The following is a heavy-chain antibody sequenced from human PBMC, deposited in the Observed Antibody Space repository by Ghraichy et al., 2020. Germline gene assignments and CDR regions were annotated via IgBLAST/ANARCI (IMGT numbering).Heavy chain of an antibody. J-gene: IGHJ4*02. D-gene: IGHD6-19*01. V-gene: IGHV4-34*01. CDR3: AASYSSGRFYFDY. CDR2: INHSGST. CDR1: GGSFSDYY. Sequence: ESLNISCAVYGGSFSDYYWSWIRQPPGKGLEWIGEINHSGSTNYNPSLKSRVTISVDTSKNQFSLKLSSVTAADTAVYYCAASYSSGRFYFDYWGQGTLVTVSS.